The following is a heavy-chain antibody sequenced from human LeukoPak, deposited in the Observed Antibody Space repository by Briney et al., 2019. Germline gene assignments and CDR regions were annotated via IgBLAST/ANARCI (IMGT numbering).Heavy chain of an antibody. CDR1: GGSISSYY. CDR2: IYYSGST. D-gene: IGHD6-6*01. V-gene: IGHV4-59*08. CDR3: ARRSSSLDY. J-gene: IGHJ4*02. Sequence: SETLSLTCTVSGGSISSYYWSWIRQPPGKGLEWIGYIYYSGSTNSNPSLKSRVTISVDTSKNQFSLKLSSVTAADTAVYYCARRSSSLDYWGQGTLVTVSS.